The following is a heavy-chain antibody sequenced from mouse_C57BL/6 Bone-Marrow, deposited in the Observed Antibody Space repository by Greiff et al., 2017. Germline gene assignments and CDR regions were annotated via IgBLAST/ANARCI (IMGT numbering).Heavy chain of an antibody. CDR2: IHPNSGST. CDR3: ASIYYYYFDY. J-gene: IGHJ2*01. CDR1: GYTFTSYW. Sequence: QVQLQQLGAELVKPGASVKLSCKASGYTFTSYWLHWVKQRPGQGLEWIGMIHPNSGSTTYNEKFKSKATLTVDKSSSTAYMQLSSLTSEDSAVYYYASIYYYYFDYWGQGNTLTVSS. V-gene: IGHV1-64*01. D-gene: IGHD1-1*01.